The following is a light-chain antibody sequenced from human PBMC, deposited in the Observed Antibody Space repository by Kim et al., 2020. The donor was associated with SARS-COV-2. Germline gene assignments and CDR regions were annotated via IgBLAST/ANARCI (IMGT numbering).Light chain of an antibody. J-gene: IGKJ1*01. CDR3: QQRSHWPS. V-gene: IGKV3-11*01. Sequence: EVVLTQSPATLSLSPGERATLSCRASQSVSSYLAWYQQKPGQAPRLLIYDSSNRATGIPARFSGSGSGTDFTLTISSLEPEDFAVYYCQQRSHWPSFGQGTKVDIK. CDR2: DSS. CDR1: QSVSSY.